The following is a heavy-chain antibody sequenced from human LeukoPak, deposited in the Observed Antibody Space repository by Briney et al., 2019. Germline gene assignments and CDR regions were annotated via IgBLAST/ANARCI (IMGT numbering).Heavy chain of an antibody. V-gene: IGHV3-21*01. D-gene: IGHD6-13*01. CDR3: ARASSSWYSKY. J-gene: IGHJ4*02. Sequence: GGSLRLPCAASGFTFSSYNMNWVRQAPGKGLEWVSSISSSTSYIYYADSVKGRFTISRDNAKNSLYLQMNSLRAEDTAVYYCARASSSWYSKYWGQGTLVTVSS. CDR1: GFTFSSYN. CDR2: ISSSTSYI.